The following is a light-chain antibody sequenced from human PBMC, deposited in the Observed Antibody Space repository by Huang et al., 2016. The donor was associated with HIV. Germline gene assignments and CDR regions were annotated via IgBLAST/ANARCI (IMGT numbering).Light chain of an antibody. J-gene: IGKJ2*01. CDR3: QQYGSSSYT. Sequence: EIVLTRSPASRSLSPGERARGSCGASKSVSSRYLAWFQQKPGLPPRLLIYDASVRAPGIPDRFSGGGSGTDFTLTISRLEPEDFAVYYCQQYGSSSYTFGQGTKLEIK. CDR1: KSVSSRY. CDR2: DAS. V-gene: IGKV3D-20*01.